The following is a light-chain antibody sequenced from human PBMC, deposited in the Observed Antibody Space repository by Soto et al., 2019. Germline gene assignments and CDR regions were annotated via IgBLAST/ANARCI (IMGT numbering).Light chain of an antibody. CDR2: WAS. CDR1: QSVLYSSNNKNY. V-gene: IGKV4-1*01. Sequence: DIVMTQSPDSLAVSLGERATINCKSSQSVLYSSNNKNYLTWYQQKPGQPPKLLIYWASTWESGVPDRFSGSGSGTDFTLTISSLQAEDVAIYYCQQYYTAPHTFGQGTKLELK. J-gene: IGKJ2*01. CDR3: QQYYTAPHT.